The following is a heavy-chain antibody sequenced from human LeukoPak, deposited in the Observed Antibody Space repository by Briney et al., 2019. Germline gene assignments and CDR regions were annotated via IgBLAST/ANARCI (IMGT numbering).Heavy chain of an antibody. CDR1: GFTFSSYA. CDR3: ARGRIAAAGPFDY. CDR2: ISYDGSNK. D-gene: IGHD6-13*01. J-gene: IGHJ4*02. V-gene: IGHV3-30*14. Sequence: GRSLRLSCAASGFTFSSYAMHWVRQAPGKGLEWVAVISYDGSNKYYADSVKGRFTISRDNSKNTLYLQMNSLRAEDTAVYYCARGRIAAAGPFDYWGQGTLVTVSS.